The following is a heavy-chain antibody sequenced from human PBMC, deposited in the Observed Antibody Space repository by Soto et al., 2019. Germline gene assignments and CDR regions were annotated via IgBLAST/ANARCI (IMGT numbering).Heavy chain of an antibody. CDR1: GGSISSGDYY. CDR3: ARGSTGYSNSWYYFDS. CDR2: IYHVEST. J-gene: IGHJ4*02. V-gene: IGHV4-30-4*01. D-gene: IGHD6-13*01. Sequence: SETLSLTCTVSGGSISSGDYYWSWIRQPPGKGLEWIGYIYHVESTNYNPSLKSRLTISLDRSKNQFSLKLTAVTAADTAVYYCARGSTGYSNSWYYFDSWGQGTMVTVSS.